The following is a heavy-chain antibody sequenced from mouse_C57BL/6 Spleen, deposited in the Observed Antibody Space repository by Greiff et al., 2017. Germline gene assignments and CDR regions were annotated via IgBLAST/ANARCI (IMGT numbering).Heavy chain of an antibody. J-gene: IGHJ3*01. Sequence: VQLQQSGAELVRPGTSVKVSCTASGYAFTNYLIEWVKQRPGQGLEWIGVINPGSGGTNYNEKFKGKATLTADKSSSTAYMQLSSLTSEDSAVYSCARSHGSSYFAYWGQGTLVTVSA. V-gene: IGHV1-54*01. CDR1: GYAFTNYL. CDR2: INPGSGGT. D-gene: IGHD1-1*01. CDR3: ARSHGSSYFAY.